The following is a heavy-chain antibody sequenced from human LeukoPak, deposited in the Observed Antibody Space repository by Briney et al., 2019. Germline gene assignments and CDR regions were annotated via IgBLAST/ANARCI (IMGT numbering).Heavy chain of an antibody. V-gene: IGHV4-4*07. CDR1: GNSFGDYY. Sequence: SETLSLTCTVSGNSFGDYYWSWIRQPAGKGLEWIGRIYTSGGTTYNPSLKSRVTISVDTSKNQFSLKLSSVTAADTAVYYCARDQLDIMTTVTPYYFDYWGQGTLVTVSS. D-gene: IGHD4-17*01. CDR2: IYTSGGT. CDR3: ARDQLDIMTTVTPYYFDY. J-gene: IGHJ4*02.